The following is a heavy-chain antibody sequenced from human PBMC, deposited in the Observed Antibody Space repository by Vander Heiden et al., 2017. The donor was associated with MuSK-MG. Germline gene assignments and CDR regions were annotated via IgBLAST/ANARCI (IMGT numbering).Heavy chain of an antibody. D-gene: IGHD2-2*01. CDR2: MNPNSGNT. CDR3: ARGPTPPYCSNSTCYRPRYNWFDP. Sequence: QVQLVQSGAEVKKPGASVRVSCKASGYTFTNYDINWVRQAPGQGLEWMGWMNPNSGNTGCAQRFQGRVTITRNTSISTAYMELSSLGSEDTAVYYCARGPTPPYCSNSTCYRPRYNWFDPWVQGTLVTVSS. V-gene: IGHV1-8*03. CDR1: GYTFTNYD. J-gene: IGHJ5*02.